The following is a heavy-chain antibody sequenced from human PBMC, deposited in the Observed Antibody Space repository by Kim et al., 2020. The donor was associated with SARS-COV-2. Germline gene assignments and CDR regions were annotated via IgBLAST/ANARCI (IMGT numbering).Heavy chain of an antibody. CDR3: ARDLGGTVTTIGNWFDP. V-gene: IGHV4-31*03. J-gene: IGHJ5*02. D-gene: IGHD4-4*01. CDR2: IYYSGST. Sequence: SETLSLTCTVSGGSISSGGYYWSWIRQHPGKGLEWIGYIYYSGSTYYNPSLKSRVTISVDTSKNQFSLKLSSVTAADTAVYYCARDLGGTVTTIGNWFDPWGQGTLVTVSS. CDR1: GGSISSGGYY.